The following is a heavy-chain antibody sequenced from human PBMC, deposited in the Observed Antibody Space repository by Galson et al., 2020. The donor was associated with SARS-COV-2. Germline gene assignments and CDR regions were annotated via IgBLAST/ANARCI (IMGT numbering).Heavy chain of an antibody. CDR2: IKQDGSVK. V-gene: IGHV3-7*01. Sequence: GESLKISCAASGFTFSNFWVTWVRQAPGKGLEWVANIKQDGSVKNYVAAVKGRFAISRDNAKVSVYLQMNSLRGDDTAVYYCAIIGPTDGFDIWGQGTMVTVSS. CDR1: GFTFSNFW. D-gene: IGHD3-3*01. J-gene: IGHJ3*02. CDR3: AIIGPTDGFDI.